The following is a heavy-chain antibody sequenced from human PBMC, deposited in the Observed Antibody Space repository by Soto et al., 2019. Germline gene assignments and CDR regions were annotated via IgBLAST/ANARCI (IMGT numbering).Heavy chain of an antibody. Sequence: PGESLKISCKGSGYSFTNYWIGWVRHMPGKGLEWMGVIYPEDSETRYSPSFEAHVTISADKSTSTAFLQWSSLKASDTAMYYCATAYVYDFENSNYYCDAFYIWGQGTLVTVSS. CDR3: ATAYVYDFENSNYYCDAFYI. V-gene: IGHV5-51*01. CDR2: IYPEDSET. CDR1: GYSFTNYW. D-gene: IGHD3-22*01. J-gene: IGHJ3*02.